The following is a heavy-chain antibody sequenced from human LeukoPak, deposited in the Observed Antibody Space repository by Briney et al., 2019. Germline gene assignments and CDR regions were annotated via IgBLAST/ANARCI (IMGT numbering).Heavy chain of an antibody. CDR3: ARAYRLTSPRGFDP. J-gene: IGHJ5*02. V-gene: IGHV4-59*01. CDR2: IFYTGDT. D-gene: IGHD3-16*02. CDR1: GGFISGYY. Sequence: PSETLSLTCTVSGGFISGYYWNWIRQSPGKGLECIGYIFYTGDTDYNPSLRSRVTMSVDRSNNRFSLQLASVTTADSAFYYCARAYRLTSPRGFDPWGPGILVTVSS.